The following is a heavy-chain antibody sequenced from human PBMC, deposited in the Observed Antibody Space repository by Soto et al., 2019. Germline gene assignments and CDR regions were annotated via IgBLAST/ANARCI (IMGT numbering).Heavy chain of an antibody. CDR2: IKQDGSEK. V-gene: IGHV3-7*02. J-gene: IGHJ4*02. Sequence: EVQLVESGGGLVQPGGSLTLSCAASGFTFSRYWMSWVRQAPGKGLEWVANIKQDGSEKYYLDSVKGRFTISRDNAANSLYLPMNSLRADDTSLYYCESTNYGYRDYWGQGTLVTVSS. D-gene: IGHD5-18*01. CDR3: ESTNYGYRDY. CDR1: GFTFSRYW.